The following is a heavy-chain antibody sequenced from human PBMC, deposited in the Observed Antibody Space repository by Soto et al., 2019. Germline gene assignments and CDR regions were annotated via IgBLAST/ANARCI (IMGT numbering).Heavy chain of an antibody. CDR1: GFTVSSNY. CDR2: IYSGGST. V-gene: IGHV3-53*01. D-gene: IGHD3-22*01. CDR3: ARNAYYDSSGYYEGYYYYYGMDV. J-gene: IGHJ6*02. Sequence: GGSLRLSCAASGFTVSSNYMSWVRQAQGKGLEWVSVIYSGGSTYYADSVKGRFTISRDNSKNTLYLQMNSLRAEDTAVYYCARNAYYDSSGYYEGYYYYYGMDVWGQGTTVTVSS.